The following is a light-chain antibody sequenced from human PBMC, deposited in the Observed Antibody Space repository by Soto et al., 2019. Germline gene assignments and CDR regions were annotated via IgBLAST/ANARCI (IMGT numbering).Light chain of an antibody. CDR3: QQYYSSPVT. CDR2: DAS. Sequence: DIQMTQSPSTLSASVGDRVTITCRASRSISNWLAWYQQRPGIAPKLLIFDASILQSGVPSRFSGSGSGTDFTLTISSLQVEDVALYYCQQYYSSPVTFGQGTRLENK. V-gene: IGKV1-5*01. J-gene: IGKJ5*01. CDR1: RSISNW.